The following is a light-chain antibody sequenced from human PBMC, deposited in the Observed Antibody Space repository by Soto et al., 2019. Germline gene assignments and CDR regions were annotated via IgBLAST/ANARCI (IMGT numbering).Light chain of an antibody. J-gene: IGKJ2*01. Sequence: EIVMTQSPATLSVSPGERATLSCRASRTVSSDLVWYQHKPGQAPRLLIYGASTRATGIPARFSGSGSGTEFTLTISSLQSEDFAVYYCHQFYNWPPGTFGQGTKLEIK. CDR1: RTVSSD. V-gene: IGKV3-15*01. CDR3: HQFYNWPPGT. CDR2: GAS.